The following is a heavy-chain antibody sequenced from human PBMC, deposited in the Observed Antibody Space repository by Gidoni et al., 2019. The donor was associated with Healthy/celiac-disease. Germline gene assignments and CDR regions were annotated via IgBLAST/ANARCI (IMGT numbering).Heavy chain of an antibody. CDR2: IIPIFGTA. D-gene: IGHD2-15*01. CDR3: ARGPYCSGGSCYGVDDAFDI. CDR1: GGTFSSYA. Sequence: QVQLVQSGAEVKKPGSSVKVSCKASGGTFSSYAISWVRQAPGQGLEWMGGIIPIFGTANYAQKFQGRVTITADKSTSTAYMELSSLRSEDTAVYYCARGPYCSGGSCYGVDDAFDIWGQGTMVTVSS. J-gene: IGHJ3*02. V-gene: IGHV1-69*06.